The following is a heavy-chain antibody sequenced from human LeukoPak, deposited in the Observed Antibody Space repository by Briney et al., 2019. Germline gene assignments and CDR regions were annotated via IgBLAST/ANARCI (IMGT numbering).Heavy chain of an antibody. Sequence: SETLSLTCTVSGGSISSYYWSWIRQPPGKGLEWRGYIYYGGSTNYSPSLKGRVSISVDTSKHPSSLKLSSVPAADPAVYYCARLAATGLTLDYWGPGILVTVSS. CDR2: IYYGGST. CDR1: GGSISSYY. V-gene: IGHV4-59*01. D-gene: IGHD6-13*01. CDR3: ARLAATGLTLDY. J-gene: IGHJ4*02.